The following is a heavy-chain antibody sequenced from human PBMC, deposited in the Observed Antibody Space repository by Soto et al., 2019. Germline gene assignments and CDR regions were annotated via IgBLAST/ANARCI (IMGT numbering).Heavy chain of an antibody. D-gene: IGHD3-16*01. CDR3: VKDNFDYLEYLGLGRFDI. CDR2: ITWNRGYI. V-gene: IGHV3-9*01. CDR1: GFTFDNYA. J-gene: IGHJ3*02. Sequence: EVHLVESGGNLVQPGRSLRLSCTASGFTFDNYAMHWVRQAPGKGLEWVSGITWNRGYIGYADSVAGRFTLSRDNAKNSLHLLVNSLRPEDTALYYCVKDNFDYLEYLGLGRFDIWGQGTMVTVSS.